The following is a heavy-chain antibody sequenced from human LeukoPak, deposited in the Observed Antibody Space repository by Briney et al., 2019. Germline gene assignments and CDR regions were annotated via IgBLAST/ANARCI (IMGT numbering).Heavy chain of an antibody. D-gene: IGHD3-22*01. CDR2: ISASGGST. Sequence: GGSLRLSCAASGFTFSSSAMSWVRQVPGKGLEWVSGISASGGSTNYADSVKGRFTISRDNSKNTLYLQMNSLRDEDTAVYYCAREGSYDTSGYNDALDIWGQGTMVTVSA. CDR1: GFTFSSSA. CDR3: AREGSYDTSGYNDALDI. J-gene: IGHJ3*02. V-gene: IGHV3-23*01.